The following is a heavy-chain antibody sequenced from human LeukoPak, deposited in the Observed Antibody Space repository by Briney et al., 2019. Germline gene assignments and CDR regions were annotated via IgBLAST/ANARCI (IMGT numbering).Heavy chain of an antibody. V-gene: IGHV1-2*02. CDR2: INPNSGGT. J-gene: IGHJ4*02. D-gene: IGHD3-16*01. CDR1: GYTFTSYY. CDR3: ARTGGPRLLRYFDY. Sequence: ASVKVSCKASGYTFTSYYMHWVRQAPGQGLEWMGWINPNSGGTNYAQKFQGRVTMTKDTSISTAYMELSRLRSDDTAVYYCARTGGPRLLRYFDYWGQGTLVTVSS.